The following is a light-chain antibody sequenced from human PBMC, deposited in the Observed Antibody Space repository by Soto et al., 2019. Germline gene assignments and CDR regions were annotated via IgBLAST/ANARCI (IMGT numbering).Light chain of an antibody. J-gene: IGLJ1*01. CDR2: EVF. V-gene: IGLV2-8*01. Sequence: LTQPPSASGSPGQSVTISCTGTSSDVGNYNYVSWYQQHPGKAPKLMIYEVFKRPSGVPDRFSGSKSGNTASLTVSGLQAEDEADYYCRSYAGSNNYVFGTGTKVTVL. CDR1: SSDVGNYNY. CDR3: RSYAGSNNYV.